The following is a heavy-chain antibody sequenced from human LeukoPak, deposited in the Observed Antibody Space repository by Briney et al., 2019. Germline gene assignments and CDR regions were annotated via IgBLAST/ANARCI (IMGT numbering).Heavy chain of an antibody. J-gene: IGHJ3*02. CDR3: ARDRSIAAAGTDAFDI. CDR2: IIPIFGTA. Sequence: GASVKVSCKASGGTFSSYAISWVRQAPGQGLEWMGGIIPIFGTANYAQKLQGRVTITADESTSTAYMELSSLRSEESAVYYCARDRSIAAAGTDAFDIWGQGTMVTVSS. CDR1: GGTFSSYA. V-gene: IGHV1-69*01. D-gene: IGHD6-13*01.